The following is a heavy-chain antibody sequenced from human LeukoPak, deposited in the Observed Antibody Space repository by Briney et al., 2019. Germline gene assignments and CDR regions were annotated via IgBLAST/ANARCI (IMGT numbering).Heavy chain of an antibody. V-gene: IGHV1-2*02. CDR2: VNPNSGDT. CDR3: ARGSVQGWLCFDY. J-gene: IGHJ4*02. Sequence: GASVKVSCKASGYTFTGYYLHWVRQAPGQGLEWMGCVNPNSGDTNYAQKFQGRVTMTRNTSISTAYMELSSLRSEDTAVYYCARGSVQGWLCFDYWGQGTLVTVSS. D-gene: IGHD3-9*01. CDR1: GYTFTGYY.